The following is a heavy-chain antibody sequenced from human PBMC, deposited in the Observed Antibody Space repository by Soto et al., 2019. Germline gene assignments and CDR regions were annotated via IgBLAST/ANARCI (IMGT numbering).Heavy chain of an antibody. D-gene: IGHD3-22*01. Sequence: GGSLRLSCAASGFTFSSYGMHWVRQAPGKGLEWVAVISYDGSNKYYADSVKGRFTISRDNSKNTLYLQMNSLRAEDTAVYDCAKDVDSSGHFDYWGQGTLVSVS. J-gene: IGHJ4*02. V-gene: IGHV3-30*18. CDR1: GFTFSSYG. CDR3: AKDVDSSGHFDY. CDR2: ISYDGSNK.